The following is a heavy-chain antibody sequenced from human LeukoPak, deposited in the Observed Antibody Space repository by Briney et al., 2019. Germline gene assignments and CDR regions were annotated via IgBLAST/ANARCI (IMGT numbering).Heavy chain of an antibody. V-gene: IGHV3-21*01. CDR3: AKVDRGDYSSSPVPYYNYYMNV. J-gene: IGHJ6*03. CDR2: ISSSSSLI. D-gene: IGHD6-13*01. CDR1: GFTFSYYS. Sequence: TGGSLRLSCAASGFTFSYYSMNWVRQAPGRGLEWVSCISSSSSLIFYSDSVRGRFTISRDNAKNLLYLHRNSLRVEDTAVYYCAKVDRGDYSSSPVPYYNYYMNVWGKGTTVTVSS.